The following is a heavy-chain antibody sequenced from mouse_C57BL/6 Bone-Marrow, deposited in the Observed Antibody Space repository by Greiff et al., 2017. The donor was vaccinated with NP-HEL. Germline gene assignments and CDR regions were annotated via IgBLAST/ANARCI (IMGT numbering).Heavy chain of an antibody. CDR1: GYTFTDYY. CDR2: INPNNGGT. J-gene: IGHJ4*01. D-gene: IGHD1-1*01. CDR3: ARAHYGSSSYYAMDY. Sequence: EVQLQQSGPELVKPGASVKISCKASGYTFTDYYMNWVKQSHGKSLEWIGDINPNNGGTSYNQKFKGKATLTVDKSSSTAYMELRSLTSEDSAVYYCARAHYGSSSYYAMDYWGQGTSVTVSS. V-gene: IGHV1-26*01.